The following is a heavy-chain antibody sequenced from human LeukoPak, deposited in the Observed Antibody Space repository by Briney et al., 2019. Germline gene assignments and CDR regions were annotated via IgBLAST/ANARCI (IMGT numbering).Heavy chain of an antibody. CDR2: TSNDGSDK. V-gene: IGHV3-30*18. D-gene: IGHD3-10*01. CDR3: AKSGVSVGIIRNWFDP. J-gene: IGHJ5*02. Sequence: PGGSLRLSCAASGFTFSTFAMHWVRQAPGMGLEWVAVTSNDGSDKNYGDSVRGRFTISRDNSKNTLYLQMNSLRAEDTAVYYCAKSGVSVGIIRNWFDPWGQGTLVTVSS. CDR1: GFTFSTFA.